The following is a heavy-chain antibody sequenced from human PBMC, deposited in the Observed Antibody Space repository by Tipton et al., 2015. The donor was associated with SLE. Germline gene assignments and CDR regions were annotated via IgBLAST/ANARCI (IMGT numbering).Heavy chain of an antibody. CDR3: AKTPPYSSGWYRGPNYFDY. CDR1: GFTFSSYA. J-gene: IGHJ4*02. D-gene: IGHD6-19*01. Sequence: SLRLSCAASGFTFSSYAMSWVRQAPGKGLEWVSAISGSGGSTYYADSVKGRFTISRDNSKNTLYLQMNSLRAEDTAVYSCAKTPPYSSGWYRGPNYFDYWGQGTLVTVSS. CDR2: ISGSGGST. V-gene: IGHV3-23*01.